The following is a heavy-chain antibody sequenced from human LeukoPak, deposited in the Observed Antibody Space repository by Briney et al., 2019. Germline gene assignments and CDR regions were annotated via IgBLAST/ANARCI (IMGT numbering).Heavy chain of an antibody. Sequence: GGSLRLSCAASGFTFSTYSMNWVRQAPGKGLEWVTYISSSSSTIYYADSVKGRFTISRDNAKNSLYLQVNSLRAEDTAVYYCARGSTYYDSSGQVPFDYWGQGTLVTVSS. D-gene: IGHD3-22*01. J-gene: IGHJ4*02. V-gene: IGHV3-48*01. CDR3: ARGSTYYDSSGQVPFDY. CDR1: GFTFSTYS. CDR2: ISSSSSTI.